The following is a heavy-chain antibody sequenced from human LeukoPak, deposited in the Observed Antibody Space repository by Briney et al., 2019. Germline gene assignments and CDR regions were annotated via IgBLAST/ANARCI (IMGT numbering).Heavy chain of an antibody. D-gene: IGHD3-16*01. V-gene: IGHV4-4*07. Sequence: SETLSLTCTVSSGSMNSYYWGWVRQPAGRGLEWIGRIYTTGKTDYYPSLKRRLTISVDTSKRQFSLNLRSVSAADTAIYYCARHGYTASHYFLDYWSQGTLVTVSS. CDR3: ARHGYTASHYFLDY. J-gene: IGHJ4*02. CDR2: IYTTGKT. CDR1: SGSMNSYY.